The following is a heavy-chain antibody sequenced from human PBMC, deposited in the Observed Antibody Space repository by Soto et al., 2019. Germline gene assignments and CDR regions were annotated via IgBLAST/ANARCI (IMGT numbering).Heavy chain of an antibody. V-gene: IGHV5-51*01. CDR2: IYPGDSDT. CDR1: GYSFTSYW. Sequence: GESLKISCQGSGYSFTSYWIGWVRQMPGKGLERMGIIYPGDSDTRYSPSFQGQVTISADKSVSTAYLQWSSLKASDTAMYYCARGGIRRGYYYYYGMDVWGQGTTVTVSS. J-gene: IGHJ6*02. D-gene: IGHD3-3*02. CDR3: ARGGIRRGYYYYYGMDV.